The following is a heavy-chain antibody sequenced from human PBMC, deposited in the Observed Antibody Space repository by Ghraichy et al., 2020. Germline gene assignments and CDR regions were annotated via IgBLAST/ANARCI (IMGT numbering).Heavy chain of an antibody. Sequence: SETLSLTCTVSGASIGSDNYYYSWLRQPAGKGLEWIGRIFPSGTTYQNPSLESPITMSADTSKNQLSLKLSSVTAADTAMYFCARERRFGNSDALGQYYMDVWGKGTTVTVSS. D-gene: IGHD3-16*01. CDR2: IFPSGTT. V-gene: IGHV4-61*02. J-gene: IGHJ6*03. CDR1: GASIGSDNYY. CDR3: ARERRFGNSDALGQYYMDV.